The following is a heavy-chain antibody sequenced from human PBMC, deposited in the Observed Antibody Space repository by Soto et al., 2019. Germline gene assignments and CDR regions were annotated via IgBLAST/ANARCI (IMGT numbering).Heavy chain of an antibody. CDR1: GVTVSGYY. CDR2: INSDGGTL. Sequence: GGSLTLSCAAYGVTVSGYYRNWVRQAPGKGLEWVSYINSDGGTLYYTDSVKGRFTMSRDNAKNSLYLQMNSLSAADTAVYYCARDARTYSVRIRQLDYWGQGTLVTVSS. J-gene: IGHJ4*02. V-gene: IGHV3-48*03. CDR3: ARDARTYSVRIRQLDY. D-gene: IGHD1-26*01.